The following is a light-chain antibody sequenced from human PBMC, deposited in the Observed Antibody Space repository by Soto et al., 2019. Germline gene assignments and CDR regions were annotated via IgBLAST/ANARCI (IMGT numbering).Light chain of an antibody. Sequence: DIVMTQSPDSLALSLGERATINCKSSRSVLSSSNNKNFLAWYQQKPRQPPRLLIYWASTRESGVPDRFSGRGAGTDFTLTLRRLQAEDVAVYYRQKYFCSPFTFGPGTKVEIK. J-gene: IGKJ3*01. CDR2: WAS. CDR3: QKYFCSPFT. CDR1: RSVLSSSNNKNF. V-gene: IGKV4-1*01.